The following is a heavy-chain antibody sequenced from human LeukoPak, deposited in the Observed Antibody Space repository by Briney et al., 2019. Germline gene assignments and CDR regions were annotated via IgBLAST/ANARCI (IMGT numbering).Heavy chain of an antibody. J-gene: IGHJ4*02. CDR3: AKGTYGSGTYGADDY. D-gene: IGHD3-10*01. CDR1: GFTFSSYG. Sequence: GGSLRLSCAASGFTFSSYGMSWVRQAPGKGLEWVSTISGVGGRTYYADSVKGRFTISRDNSKNTLYLQMNSLRAEDTAVYYCAKGTYGSGTYGADDYWGQGTLVTVSS. CDR2: ISGVGGRT. V-gene: IGHV3-23*01.